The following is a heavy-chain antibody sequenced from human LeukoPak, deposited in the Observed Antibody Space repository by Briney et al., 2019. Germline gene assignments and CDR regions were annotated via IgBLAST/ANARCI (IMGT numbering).Heavy chain of an antibody. CDR2: INPNSGGT. CDR1: GYTFTGYY. V-gene: IGHV1-2*02. D-gene: IGHD3-22*01. Sequence: ASVKVSCKASGYTFTGYYMHWVRQAPGQGLEWMGWINPNSGGTNYAQKFQGRVTMTRDTSISTAYMELSRLRSDDTAVYYCARDRAITMIVVGGFDPWGQGTLVTVSS. J-gene: IGHJ5*02. CDR3: ARDRAITMIVVGGFDP.